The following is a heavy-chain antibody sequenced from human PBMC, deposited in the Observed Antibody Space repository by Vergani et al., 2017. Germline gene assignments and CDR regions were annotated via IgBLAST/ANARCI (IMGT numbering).Heavy chain of an antibody. CDR2: INPSGGST. Sequence: QVQLVQSGAEVKKPGASVKVSCKASGYTFTSYYMHWVRQAPGQGLEWMGIINPSGGSTSYAQKFQGRVTMTRDTSTSTVYMELSSLRSEDKAVYYCARDLEKTYGDYDVLLGYYYGMDVWGQGTTVTVSS. J-gene: IGHJ6*02. CDR1: GYTFTSYY. D-gene: IGHD4-17*01. V-gene: IGHV1-46*01. CDR3: ARDLEKTYGDYDVLLGYYYGMDV.